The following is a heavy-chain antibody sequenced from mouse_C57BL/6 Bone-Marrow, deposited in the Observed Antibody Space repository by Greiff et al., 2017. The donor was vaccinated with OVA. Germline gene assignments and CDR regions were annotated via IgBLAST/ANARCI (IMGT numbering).Heavy chain of an antibody. J-gene: IGHJ3*01. V-gene: IGHV5-4*01. CDR2: ISDGGSYT. Sequence: EVNVVESGGGLVKPGGSLKLSCAASGFTFSSYAMSWVRQTPEKRLEWVATISDGGSYTYYPDNVKGRFTISRDNAKNNLYLQMSHLKSEDTAMYYCARERGSSEFAYWGQGTLVTVSA. D-gene: IGHD3-2*02. CDR1: GFTFSSYA. CDR3: ARERGSSEFAY.